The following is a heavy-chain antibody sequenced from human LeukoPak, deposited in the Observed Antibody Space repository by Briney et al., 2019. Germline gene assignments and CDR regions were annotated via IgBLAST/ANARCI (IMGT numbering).Heavy chain of an antibody. CDR3: AAAWLGYRWFDP. CDR1: GASISTYY. V-gene: IGHV4-59*01. CDR2: IYYRGST. Sequence: SETLSLTCTVSGASISTYYWSWIRQPPGKGLEWIGYIYYRGSTNYNPSFKSRVTISVDTSKNQFSLKLSSVTAADTAVYYCAAAWLGYRWFDPWGQGTLVTVSS. D-gene: IGHD5-18*01. J-gene: IGHJ5*02.